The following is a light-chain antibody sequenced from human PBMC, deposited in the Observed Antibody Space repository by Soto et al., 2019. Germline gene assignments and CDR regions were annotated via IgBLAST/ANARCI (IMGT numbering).Light chain of an antibody. CDR2: DAS. CDR1: QAINTS. J-gene: IGKJ4*01. CDR3: QQYDNLPLT. V-gene: IGKV1-33*01. Sequence: DIQMRQSPSSIFASVCDGVTITSHATQAINTSLNWYQQKPGKAPDLGIYDASNLVIGVPSRFSGSGSGTDFTFTISSLQPEDIATYYCQQYDNLPLTFGVGTKVDIK.